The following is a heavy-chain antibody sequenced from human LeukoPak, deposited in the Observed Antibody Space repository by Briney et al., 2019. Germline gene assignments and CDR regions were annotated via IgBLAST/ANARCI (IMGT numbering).Heavy chain of an antibody. V-gene: IGHV3-15*01. CDR1: GFTFSDYY. J-gene: IGHJ4*02. Sequence: PGGSLRLSCAASGFTFSDYYMSWIRQAPGKGLEWVGRIKSKTDGGTTDYAAPVKGRFTISRDDSKNTLYLQMNSPKTEDTAVYYCTTLTYYYDSSGYYYLWYFDYWGQGTLVTVSS. CDR2: IKSKTDGGTT. D-gene: IGHD3-22*01. CDR3: TTLTYYYDSSGYYYLWYFDY.